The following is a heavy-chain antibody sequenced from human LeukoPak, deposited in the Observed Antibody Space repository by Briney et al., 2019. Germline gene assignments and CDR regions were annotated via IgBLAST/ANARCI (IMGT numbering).Heavy chain of an antibody. V-gene: IGHV5-51*01. D-gene: IGHD3-22*01. CDR1: GYSFTSYW. Sequence: GESLKISCKGSGYSFTSYWIGWVRQMPGKGLEWMGIIYPGDSDTRYSPSFQGQVTISADKSISTAYLQWSSLKASDTAMYYCARKGIVVSNPGDAFDIWGQGTMVTVSS. J-gene: IGHJ3*02. CDR3: ARKGIVVSNPGDAFDI. CDR2: IYPGDSDT.